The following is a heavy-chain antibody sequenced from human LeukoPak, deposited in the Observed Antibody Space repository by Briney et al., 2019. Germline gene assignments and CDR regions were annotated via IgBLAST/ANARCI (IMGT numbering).Heavy chain of an antibody. CDR3: ARGESGIVVVPAAPLDY. CDR1: GFTFSSYA. D-gene: IGHD2-2*01. J-gene: IGHJ4*02. CDR2: ISYDGSNK. Sequence: XRSLRLSCAASGFTFSSYAMYWVRQAPGKGLEWVAVISYDGSNKYYADSVKGRFTISRDNSKNTLYLQVNSLRAEDTAVYYCARGESGIVVVPAAPLDYWGQGTLVTVSS. V-gene: IGHV3-30*04.